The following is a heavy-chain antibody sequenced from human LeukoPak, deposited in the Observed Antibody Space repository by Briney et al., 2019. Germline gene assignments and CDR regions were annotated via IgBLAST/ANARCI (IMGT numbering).Heavy chain of an antibody. D-gene: IGHD2-21*02. CDR3: ARDRREIVVVTNGWFDP. Sequence: PSETLSLTCTVSGGSISSSSYYWGWIRQPPGKGLEWIGSIYYSGSTYYNPSLKSRVTISVDTSKNQFSLKLSSVTAADTAVYYCARDRREIVVVTNGWFDPWGQGTLVTVSS. V-gene: IGHV4-39*07. CDR1: GGSISSSSYY. CDR2: IYYSGST. J-gene: IGHJ5*02.